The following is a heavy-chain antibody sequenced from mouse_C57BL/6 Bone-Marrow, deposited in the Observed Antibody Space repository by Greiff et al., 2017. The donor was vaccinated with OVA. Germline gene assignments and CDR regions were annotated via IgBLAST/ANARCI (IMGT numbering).Heavy chain of an antibody. CDR3: AEDGYGSSSFDD. CDR1: GYTFTSYG. CDR2: IYPRSGNT. V-gene: IGHV1-81*01. J-gene: IGHJ1*03. D-gene: IGHD1-1*01. Sequence: VQLQQSGAELARPGASVKLSCKASGYTFTSYGISWVKQRTGQGLEWIGEIYPRSGNTYYNEKFKGKATLTADKSSSTAYMKLRRLTSEDSAVYFCAEDGYGSSSFDDWGTGTTVTVSS.